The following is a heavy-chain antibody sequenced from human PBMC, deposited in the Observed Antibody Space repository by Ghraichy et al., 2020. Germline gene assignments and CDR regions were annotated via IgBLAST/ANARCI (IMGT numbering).Heavy chain of an antibody. D-gene: IGHD6-13*01. J-gene: IGHJ5*02. CDR3: AKAVRGSSWYAGWFDP. V-gene: IGHV3-9*01. CDR1: GFTFDDYA. CDR2: ISWNSGSI. Sequence: GGSLRLSCAASGFTFDDYAMHWVRQAPGKGLEWVSGISWNSGSIGYADSVKGRFTISRDNAKNSLYLQMNSLRAEDTALYYCAKAVRGSSWYAGWFDPWGQGTLVTVSS.